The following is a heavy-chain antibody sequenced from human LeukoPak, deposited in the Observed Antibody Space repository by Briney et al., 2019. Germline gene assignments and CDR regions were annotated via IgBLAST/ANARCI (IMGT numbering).Heavy chain of an antibody. Sequence: ASVKVSCKASGYTFTGYHMHWVRQAPGQGLEWMGWIDPNSGGTNFVQKFQGRVTRTRDTSMSIAYMELSRLRSEVTAVYYCEGDTGRDRYTFDYWGQGTLVTVSS. CDR2: IDPNSGGT. J-gene: IGHJ4*02. V-gene: IGHV1-2*02. CDR3: EGDTGRDRYTFDY. D-gene: IGHD5-24*01. CDR1: GYTFTGYH.